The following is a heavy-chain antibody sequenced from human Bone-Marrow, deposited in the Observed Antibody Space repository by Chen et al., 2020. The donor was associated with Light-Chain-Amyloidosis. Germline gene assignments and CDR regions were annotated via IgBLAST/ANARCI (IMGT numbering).Heavy chain of an antibody. D-gene: IGHD5-12*01. CDR3: ARRRDGYNFDY. J-gene: IGHJ4*02. CDR1: GYTLPNYW. Sequence: EVQLEESAPEVKKRGGSLTLSCKRSGYTLPNYWIGWVRQMPGKGLEWMGVIYPDDSDARYSPSFEGQVTISADKSITTAYLQWRSLKASDTAMYYCARRRDGYNFDYWGQGTLVTVSS. V-gene: IGHV5-51*01. CDR2: IYPDDSDA.